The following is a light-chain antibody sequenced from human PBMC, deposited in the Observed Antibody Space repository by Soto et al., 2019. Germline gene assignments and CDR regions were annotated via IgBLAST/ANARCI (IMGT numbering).Light chain of an antibody. V-gene: IGKV1-5*01. CDR2: DAS. J-gene: IGKJ2*01. Sequence: DIQMPQSPSTLSASVGDRVTITCRASQSISSWLAWYQQKPGKAPKLLIYDASSLESGVPSRFSGSGSGTEFTLTISSLQPDDFATYYCQHWDTFGQGTKLEIK. CDR3: QHWDT. CDR1: QSISSW.